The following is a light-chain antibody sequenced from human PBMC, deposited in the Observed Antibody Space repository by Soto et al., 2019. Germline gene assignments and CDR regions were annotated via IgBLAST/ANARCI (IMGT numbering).Light chain of an antibody. CDR3: QQYDSWPLT. Sequence: EIVMTQSPASLSMSPGERATLSCRASQSFSSNLACYQQKPGQAPSLLIYGASTRATGIPARFSGSGSGTAFSLPISSLLSEDFAVYYCQQYDSWPLTFGGGTKVDIK. V-gene: IGKV3-15*01. CDR1: QSFSSN. CDR2: GAS. J-gene: IGKJ4*01.